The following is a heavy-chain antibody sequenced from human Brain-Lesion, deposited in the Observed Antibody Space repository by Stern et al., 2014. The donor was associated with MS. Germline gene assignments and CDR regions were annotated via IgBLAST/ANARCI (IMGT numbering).Heavy chain of an antibody. D-gene: IGHD6-6*01. CDR1: GYTFNGYY. V-gene: IGHV1-2*06. Sequence: QVPLVQSGAEVKKPGASVKVSCKASGYTFNGYYMHWARQAPGPGLEWMGRINPNSGGTSYAPKFQGRVTMTRDTSISTAYMELSSLRSDDTAVYYCAREVIAGSSAGGDYWGQGTLVTVSS. J-gene: IGHJ4*02. CDR2: INPNSGGT. CDR3: AREVIAGSSAGGDY.